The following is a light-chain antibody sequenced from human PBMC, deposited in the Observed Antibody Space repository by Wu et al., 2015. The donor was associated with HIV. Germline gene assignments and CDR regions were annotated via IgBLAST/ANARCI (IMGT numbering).Light chain of an antibody. CDR3: QQYNSYWWT. J-gene: IGKJ1*01. CDR2: TAS. CDR1: QSISSW. Sequence: DIQMTQSPSTLSASVGDRVTITCRASQSISSWLAWFQQRPGKAPKLLIYTASSLESGVPTRFSGSGSGTEFTLTISSLQPEDFATYYCQQYNSYWWTFGQGTKVEI. V-gene: IGKV1-5*03.